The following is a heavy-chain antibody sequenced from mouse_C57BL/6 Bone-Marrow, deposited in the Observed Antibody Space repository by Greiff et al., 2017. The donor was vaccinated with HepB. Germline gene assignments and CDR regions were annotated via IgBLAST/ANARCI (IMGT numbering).Heavy chain of an antibody. D-gene: IGHD2-12*01. CDR2: ISSGGSYT. V-gene: IGHV5-6*01. Sequence: EVKLMESGGDLVKPGGSLKLSCAASGFTFSSYGMSWVRQTPDKRLEWVATISSGGSYTYYPDSVKGRFTISRDNAKNTLYLQMSSLKSEDTAMYYCARHTYYRGGAYWGQGTLVTVSA. CDR1: GFTFSSYG. CDR3: ARHTYYRGGAY. J-gene: IGHJ3*01.